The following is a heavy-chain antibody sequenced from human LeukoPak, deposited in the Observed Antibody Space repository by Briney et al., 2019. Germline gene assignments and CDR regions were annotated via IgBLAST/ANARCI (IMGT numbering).Heavy chain of an antibody. J-gene: IGHJ5*02. D-gene: IGHD4-17*01. V-gene: IGHV3-23*01. CDR3: AKEPYDYGDYDWFDP. CDR2: ISGSGGST. CDR1: GFTFSNYA. Sequence: TGGSLRLSCAASGFTFSNYAMSWVRQAPGKGLEWVSAISGSGGSTYYADSVKGRFTISRDNSKNTLYLQMNSLRAEDTAVYYCAKEPYDYGDYDWFDPWGQGTLVTVSS.